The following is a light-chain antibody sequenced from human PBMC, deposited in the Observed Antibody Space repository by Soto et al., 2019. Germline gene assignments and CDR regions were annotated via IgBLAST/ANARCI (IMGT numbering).Light chain of an antibody. J-gene: IGKJ1*01. Sequence: EIVMTQSPATLSVSPGERATLSGRASQSVSSNLAWYQQKPGQAPRLLIYGASTRATGIPARFSGSGSGTKFTLTISSLQSEDFAVYYCQQYNNWPRTFGQGTKV. CDR2: GAS. CDR3: QQYNNWPRT. V-gene: IGKV3-15*01. CDR1: QSVSSN.